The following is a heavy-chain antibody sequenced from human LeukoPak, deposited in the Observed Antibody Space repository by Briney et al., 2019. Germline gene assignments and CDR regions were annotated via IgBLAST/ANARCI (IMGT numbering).Heavy chain of an antibody. V-gene: IGHV3-48*03. CDR2: ISNSGNTI. J-gene: IGHJ4*02. Sequence: PGGSLRLSCAASGFTFSSYEMNWVRQAPGKGLGWVSYISNSGNTIYYADSVKGRFTISTDNAKNSLYLQVNSLGAEDTAVYYGARRSRGTGSWYYFDYWGQGTLVTVSS. D-gene: IGHD3-10*01. CDR3: ARRSRGTGSWYYFDY. CDR1: GFTFSSYE.